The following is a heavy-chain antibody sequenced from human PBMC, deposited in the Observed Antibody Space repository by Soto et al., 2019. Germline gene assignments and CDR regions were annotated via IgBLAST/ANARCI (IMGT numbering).Heavy chain of an antibody. Sequence: EVQLLESGGGLVQPGGSLRLSCAASGFTFSSYAMNWVRQAPGKGLEWVSVISCSGGSTYYADSVKGRFTISRGNSKNTLYLQMNSLRAEDTAVYYCARRSSGWYFDYWGQGTLVTVSS. J-gene: IGHJ4*02. D-gene: IGHD6-19*01. CDR2: ISCSGGST. CDR3: ARRSSGWYFDY. V-gene: IGHV3-23*01. CDR1: GFTFSSYA.